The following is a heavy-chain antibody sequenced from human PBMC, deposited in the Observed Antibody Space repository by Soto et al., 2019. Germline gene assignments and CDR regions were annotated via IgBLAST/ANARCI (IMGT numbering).Heavy chain of an antibody. CDR1: GFIFSSHD. CDR3: ARRFSGSYFNWFDP. Sequence: GGSLRLSCAASGFIFSSHDMHWVRQGSGKGLEWVSVVDTVGGTYYSGLLKGRFTISRENAKNSLYLQMNSLRAEDTAVYYCARRFSGSYFNWFDPWGQGTLVTVSS. D-gene: IGHD1-26*01. CDR2: VDTVGGT. V-gene: IGHV3-13*01. J-gene: IGHJ5*02.